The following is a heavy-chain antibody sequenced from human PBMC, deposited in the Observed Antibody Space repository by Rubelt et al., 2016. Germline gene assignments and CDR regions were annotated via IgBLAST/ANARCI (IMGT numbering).Heavy chain of an antibody. V-gene: IGHV3-23*01. CDR1: TSCA. J-gene: IGHJ4*02. D-gene: IGHD6-13*01. Sequence: TSCAMSWVRQAPGKGLEWVSGISGSGGTTYYADSVKGRFTISRDNSKNTLYLQMISLRAEDTALYFCAKAPRIAAAAEFFDYWGQGTLVNVSS. CDR3: AKAPRIAAAAEFFDY. CDR2: ISGSGGTT.